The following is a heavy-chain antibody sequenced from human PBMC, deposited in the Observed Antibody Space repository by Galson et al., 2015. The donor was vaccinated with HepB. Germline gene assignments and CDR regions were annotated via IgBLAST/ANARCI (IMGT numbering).Heavy chain of an antibody. CDR3: ARVQPQVTTVTTWAFYYGMDV. CDR2: ISSSSSYT. J-gene: IGHJ6*02. D-gene: IGHD4-17*01. V-gene: IGHV3-11*06. CDR1: GFTFSDYY. Sequence: SLRLSCAASGFTFSDYYMSWIRQAPGKGLEWVSYISSSSSYTNYADSVKGRFTISRDNAKNSLYLQMNSLRAEDTAVYYCARVQPQVTTVTTWAFYYGMDVWGQGTTVTVSS.